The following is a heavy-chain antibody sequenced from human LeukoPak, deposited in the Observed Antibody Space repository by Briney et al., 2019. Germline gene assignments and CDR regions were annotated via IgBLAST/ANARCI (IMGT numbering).Heavy chain of an antibody. CDR1: GFTLSSYA. D-gene: IGHD5-24*01. CDR3: ARDPEVSGEMATIGTFGY. CDR2: ISYDGSNK. V-gene: IGHV3-30-3*01. J-gene: IGHJ4*02. Sequence: GRSLRLSCAASGFTLSSYAMHWVRQAPGKGLEWVAVISYDGSNKYYADSVKGRFTISRDNSKNTLYLQMNSLRAEDTAVYYCARDPEVSGEMATIGTFGYWGQGTLVTVSS.